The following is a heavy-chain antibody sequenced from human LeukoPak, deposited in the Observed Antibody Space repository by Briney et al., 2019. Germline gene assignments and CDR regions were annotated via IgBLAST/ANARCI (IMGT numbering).Heavy chain of an antibody. Sequence: SETLSLTCTVSGGSISSGDYYWSWIRQPPGKGLEWIGYIYYSGSTYYNPSLKGRVTISVDTSKNQFSLKLSSVTAADTAVYYCAREALRIAVAGTFDYWGQGTLVTVSS. J-gene: IGHJ4*02. D-gene: IGHD6-19*01. V-gene: IGHV4-30-4*01. CDR3: AREALRIAVAGTFDY. CDR1: GGSISSGDYY. CDR2: IYYSGST.